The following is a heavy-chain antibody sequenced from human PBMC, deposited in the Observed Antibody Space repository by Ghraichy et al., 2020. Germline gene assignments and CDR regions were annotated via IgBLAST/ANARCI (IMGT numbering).Heavy chain of an antibody. CDR1: GGSISSGGYY. V-gene: IGHV4-31*03. Sequence: SETLSLTCTVSGGSISSGGYYWSWIRQHPGKGLEWIGYIYYSGSTYYNPSLKSRVTISVDTSKNQFSLKLSSVTAADTAVYYCASLVKSQVGDTFDYWGQGTLVTVSS. CDR3: ASLVKSQVGDTFDY. J-gene: IGHJ4*02. D-gene: IGHD3-16*01. CDR2: IYYSGST.